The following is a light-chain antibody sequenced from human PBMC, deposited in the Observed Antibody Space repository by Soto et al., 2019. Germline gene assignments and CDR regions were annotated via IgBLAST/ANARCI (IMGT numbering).Light chain of an antibody. CDR1: QSVGSY. J-gene: IGKJ4*01. CDR3: QQRSNGLT. CDR2: DAS. V-gene: IGKV3-11*01. Sequence: EIVLTQSPATLSLSPGERATRSCRASQSVGSYLAWYQQKPGQAPRLLIYDASNRATGIPARFSGSGSGTDFILIISGLEPEDSAVYYCQQRSNGLTFGGGTKVEIK.